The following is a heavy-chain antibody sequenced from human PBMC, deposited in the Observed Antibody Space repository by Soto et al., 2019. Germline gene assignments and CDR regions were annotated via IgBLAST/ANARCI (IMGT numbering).Heavy chain of an antibody. CDR3: AKDLGLRGGDYYYYYYGMDA. J-gene: IGHJ6*02. CDR1: GFTFSSYW. V-gene: IGHV3-23*01. CDR2: ISGSGGST. Sequence: GGSLRLSCAASGFTFSSYWMQWVRQAPGKGLEWVSAISGSGGSTYYADSVKGRFTISRDNSKNTLYLQMNSLRAEDTAVYYCAKDLGLRGGDYYYYYYGMDAWGQGTTVTVSS. D-gene: IGHD3-10*01.